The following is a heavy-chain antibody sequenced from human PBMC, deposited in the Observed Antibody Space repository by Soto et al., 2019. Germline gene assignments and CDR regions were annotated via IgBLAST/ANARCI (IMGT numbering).Heavy chain of an antibody. J-gene: IGHJ3*02. V-gene: IGHV4-59*01. D-gene: IGHD3-22*01. Sequence: PSETLSLTCTVSGGSISSYYWSWIRQPPGKGLEWIGYIYYSGSTNYNPSLKSRVTISVDTSKNQFSLKLSSVTAADTAVYYCARGGVLDYDSSGYYSLGAFDIWGQGTMVTVSS. CDR1: GGSISSYY. CDR2: IYYSGST. CDR3: ARGGVLDYDSSGYYSLGAFDI.